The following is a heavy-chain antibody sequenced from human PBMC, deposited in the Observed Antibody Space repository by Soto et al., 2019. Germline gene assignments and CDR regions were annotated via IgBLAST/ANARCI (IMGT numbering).Heavy chain of an antibody. D-gene: IGHD6-13*01. CDR3: AKDESGGSSSRRLWGDY. V-gene: IGHV3-30*18. Sequence: GGSLRLSCAASGFTFSSYGMHWVRQAPGKGLEWVAVISYDGSNKYYADSVKGRFTISRDNSKNTLYLQMNSLRAEDTAVYYCAKDESGGSSSRRLWGDYWGQRPLVTGSS. CDR2: ISYDGSNK. J-gene: IGHJ4*02. CDR1: GFTFSSYG.